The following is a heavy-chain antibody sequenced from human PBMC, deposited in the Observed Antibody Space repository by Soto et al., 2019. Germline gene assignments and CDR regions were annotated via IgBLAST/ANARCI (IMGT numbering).Heavy chain of an antibody. J-gene: IGHJ4*02. V-gene: IGHV1-3*01. CDR2: INAGNGNT. CDR3: ARGPLSIFGVVRYPYYFDY. Sequence: ASVKVSCKASGYTFTSYAMHWVRQAPGQRLEWMGWINAGNGNTKYSQKFQGRVTITRDTSASTAYMELSSLRSEDTAVYYCARGPLSIFGVVRYPYYFDYWGQGTLVTVSS. CDR1: GYTFTSYA. D-gene: IGHD3-3*01.